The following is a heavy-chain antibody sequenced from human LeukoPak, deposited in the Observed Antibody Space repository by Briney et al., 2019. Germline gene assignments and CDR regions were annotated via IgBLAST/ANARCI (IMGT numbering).Heavy chain of an antibody. CDR2: IWYDGSNK. CDR3: ARDPYSSGWWGNWFDP. J-gene: IGHJ5*02. V-gene: IGHV3-33*01. D-gene: IGHD6-19*01. CDR1: GFTFSSYG. Sequence: PGGSLRLSCAASGFTFSSYGMHWVRQAPGKGLEWVAVIWYDGSNKYYADSVKGRFTISRDNSKNTLYLQMNSLRAEDTAVYYCARDPYSSGWWGNWFDPWGQGTLVTVSS.